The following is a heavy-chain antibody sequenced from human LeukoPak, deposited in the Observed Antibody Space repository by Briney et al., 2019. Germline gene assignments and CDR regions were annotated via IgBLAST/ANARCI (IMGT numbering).Heavy chain of an antibody. D-gene: IGHD3-9*01. J-gene: IGHJ4*02. CDR3: ARDGGSLGYYDILTGYRGDFHY. V-gene: IGHV4-39*07. Sequence: PSETLSLTCTVSGGSISSSSYYWGWIRQPPGKGLEWIGSIYYSGSTYYNPSLKSRVTISVDTSKNQFSLKLSSVTAADTAVYYCARDGGSLGYYDILTGYRGDFHYWGQGTLVTVSS. CDR2: IYYSGST. CDR1: GGSISSSSYY.